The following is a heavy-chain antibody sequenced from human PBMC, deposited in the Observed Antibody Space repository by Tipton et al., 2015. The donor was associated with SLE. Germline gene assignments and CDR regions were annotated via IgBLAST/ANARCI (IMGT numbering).Heavy chain of an antibody. D-gene: IGHD6-19*01. CDR1: GASSSAYY. Sequence: GLVKPSETLSLTCAVNGASSSAYYWSWIRQPAGKGLEWIGRIYSSGNTNYNPSLKSRVTLSVDTSKNQFSLRLTSVTAADTAVYYCARIEDRIEVAGTYFDFWGQGALVTVSS. CDR2: IYSSGNT. CDR3: ARIEDRIEVAGTYFDF. J-gene: IGHJ4*02. V-gene: IGHV4-4*07.